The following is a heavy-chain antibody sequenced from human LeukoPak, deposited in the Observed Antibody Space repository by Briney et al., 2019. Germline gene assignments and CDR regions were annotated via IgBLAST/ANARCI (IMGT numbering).Heavy chain of an antibody. CDR2: IISKTDGGTT. V-gene: IGHV3-15*01. Sequence: GGSLRLSCAASGFTFSNAWMSWVRQAPGKGLEWVGRIISKTDGGTTDYAAPVKGRFTISRADSKNMLYLQMNSLKTEDTAVYYCTAGPLDYWGQGTLVTVSS. J-gene: IGHJ4*02. CDR3: TAGPLDY. CDR1: GFTFSNAW.